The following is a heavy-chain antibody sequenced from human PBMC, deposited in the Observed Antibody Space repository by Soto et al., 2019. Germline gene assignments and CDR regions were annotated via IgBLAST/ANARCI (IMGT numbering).Heavy chain of an antibody. CDR1: GSSIIGYY. Sequence: PSETLSLTCTFSGSSIIGYYWTWIRQSPERGLEWIGYIHYSGSANYNPSLKSRVTISVDTSKNQFSLKLSPVAAADTAVYYCAREMGIPLWAFDIWGQGTMVTVSS. CDR2: IHYSGSA. CDR3: AREMGIPLWAFDI. J-gene: IGHJ3*02. V-gene: IGHV4-59*12. D-gene: IGHD7-27*01.